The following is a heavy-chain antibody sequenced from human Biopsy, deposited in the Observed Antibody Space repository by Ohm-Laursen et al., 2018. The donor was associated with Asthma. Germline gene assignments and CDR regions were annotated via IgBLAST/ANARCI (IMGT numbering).Heavy chain of an antibody. V-gene: IGHV1-69*13. D-gene: IGHD4-17*01. CDR3: ARDYDGDYVQRHLPLAY. J-gene: IGHJ4*02. CDR2: IIPFYGTA. Sequence: ASVKVSCKPSGGTFSTFGISWVRQALGQGLEWMGRIIPFYGTATYAQNFQGRLTLTADESTSTAYMELSSLRSEDTAVYFCARDYDGDYVQRHLPLAYWGQGTLVTVSS. CDR1: GGTFSTFG.